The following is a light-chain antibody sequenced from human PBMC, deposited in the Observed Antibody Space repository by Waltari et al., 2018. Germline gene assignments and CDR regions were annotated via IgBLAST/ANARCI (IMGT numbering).Light chain of an antibody. Sequence: EIVLTQSPGTLSLSPEERDTLSCRASQSVGRSLAWYQRKPGQAPRLLIYDTSNRATGIPARFSGSGSGTDFSLTISRLEPEDFAVYYCQMYVRLPVTFGQGTKVEIK. CDR1: QSVGRS. J-gene: IGKJ1*01. CDR3: QMYVRLPVT. V-gene: IGKV3-20*01. CDR2: DTS.